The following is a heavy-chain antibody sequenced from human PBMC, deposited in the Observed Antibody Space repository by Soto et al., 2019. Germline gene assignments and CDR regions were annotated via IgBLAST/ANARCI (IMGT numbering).Heavy chain of an antibody. CDR1: GGSFSGYY. CDR2: INHSGST. Sequence: PSETLSLTYAVYGGSFSGYYWSWIRQPPGKGLEWIGEINHSGSTNYNPSLKSRVTISVDTSKNQFSLKLSSVTAADTAVYYCARGLYYYGSGSYGPDSYYYYYGMDVWGQGTTVTVSS. J-gene: IGHJ6*02. D-gene: IGHD3-10*01. V-gene: IGHV4-34*01. CDR3: ARGLYYYGSGSYGPDSYYYYYGMDV.